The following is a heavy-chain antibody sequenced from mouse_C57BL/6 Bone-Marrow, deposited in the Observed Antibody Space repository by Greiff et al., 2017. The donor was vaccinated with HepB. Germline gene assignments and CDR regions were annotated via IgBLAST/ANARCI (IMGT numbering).Heavy chain of an antibody. CDR3: ARSRYYGSSYDYYAMDY. D-gene: IGHD1-1*01. J-gene: IGHJ4*01. CDR2: IDPANGNT. CDR1: GFNIKNTY. V-gene: IGHV14-3*01. Sequence: VQLKQSVAELVRPGASVKLSCTASGFNIKNTYMHWVKQRPEQGLEWIGRIDPANGNTKYAPKFQGKATITADTSSNTAYLQLSSLTSEDTAIYYCARSRYYGSSYDYYAMDYWGQGTSVTVSS.